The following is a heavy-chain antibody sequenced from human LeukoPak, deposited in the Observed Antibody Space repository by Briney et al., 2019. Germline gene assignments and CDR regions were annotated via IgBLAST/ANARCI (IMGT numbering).Heavy chain of an antibody. CDR3: VRDGPYRITNMDV. Sequence: SETLSLTCAVSGYSINSGYYWGWIRQPPGEGLEWIGSVYHTGTAYYNPSLESRVTISLDRSKNQVSLRESPLTAADTAVYDCVRDGPYRITNMDVWGKGTTVTVSS. CDR1: GYSINSGYY. J-gene: IGHJ6*03. CDR2: VYHTGTA. V-gene: IGHV4-38-2*02.